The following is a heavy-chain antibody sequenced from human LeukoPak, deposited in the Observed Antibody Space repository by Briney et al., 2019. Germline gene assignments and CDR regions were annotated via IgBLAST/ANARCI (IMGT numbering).Heavy chain of an antibody. D-gene: IGHD3-3*01. CDR3: ARGLYDFWSGYYTRAGFDP. J-gene: IGHJ5*02. CDR1: GYTFTSYD. Sequence: ASVKVSCKASGYTFTSYDINWVRQATGQGLEWMGWMNPNSGNTGYAQKFQGRVTITRNTSISTAYMELSSLRSEDTAVYYCARGLYDFWSGYYTRAGFDPGGQGTLVTVSS. CDR2: MNPNSGNT. V-gene: IGHV1-8*03.